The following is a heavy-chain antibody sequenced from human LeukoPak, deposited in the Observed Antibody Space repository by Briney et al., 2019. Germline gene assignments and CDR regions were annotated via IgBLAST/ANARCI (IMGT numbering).Heavy chain of an antibody. J-gene: IGHJ6*02. CDR1: GGSISSGGYY. CDR2: IYYSGST. V-gene: IGHV4-31*01. Sequence: SQTLSLTCTVSGGSISSGGYYWSWIRQHPGKGLEWIGYIYYSGSTYYNPSLKSQVTMSVDTSKNQFSLKLNSVTAADTAVYYCARGGEYDILTGYRPIAYYYYGMDVWGQGTTVTVSS. CDR3: ARGGEYDILTGYRPIAYYYYGMDV. D-gene: IGHD3-9*01.